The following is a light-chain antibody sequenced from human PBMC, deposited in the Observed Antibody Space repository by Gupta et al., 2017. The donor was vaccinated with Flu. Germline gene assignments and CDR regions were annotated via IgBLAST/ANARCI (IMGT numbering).Light chain of an antibody. CDR2: KAS. CDR3: QNYNYH. V-gene: IGKV1-5*03. Sequence: DFQMTQSPSTLSASVGDRVTITCRASQNIDDWLAWYQQKPGKAPQLLIYKASKLEGAVPSRFGGSGFGTECTLTISSLQPDDSAIYYCQNYNYHFGGGTKVEIK. J-gene: IGKJ4*01. CDR1: QNIDDW.